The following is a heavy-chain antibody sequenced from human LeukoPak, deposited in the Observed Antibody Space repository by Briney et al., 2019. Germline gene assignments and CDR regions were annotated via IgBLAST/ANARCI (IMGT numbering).Heavy chain of an antibody. Sequence: PGGSLRLSCAASGFTFSSYAMSWVRQAPGKGLEWVSAISGSGGSTYYADSVKGRFTISRDNSKNTLYLQMDSLRAEDTAVYYCAKVQYQLLSPGDAFDIWGQGTMVTVSS. CDR3: AKVQYQLLSPGDAFDI. J-gene: IGHJ3*02. D-gene: IGHD2-2*01. CDR1: GFTFSSYA. V-gene: IGHV3-23*01. CDR2: ISGSGGST.